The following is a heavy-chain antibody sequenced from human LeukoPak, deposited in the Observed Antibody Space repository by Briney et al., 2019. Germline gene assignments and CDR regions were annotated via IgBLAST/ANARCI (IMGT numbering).Heavy chain of an antibody. CDR2: IYYSGST. D-gene: IGHD6-13*01. V-gene: IGHV4-39*01. J-gene: IGHJ4*02. CDR3: ARHNAYSSSWYGDD. Sequence: PSETLSLTCTVSGGSISSSSYYWGWIRQPPGKGLEWIGSIYYSGSTYYNPSLKSRATISADTSKNQFSLKLSSVTAADPAVYYCARHNAYSSSWYGDDWGQGTLVTVSS. CDR1: GGSISSSSYY.